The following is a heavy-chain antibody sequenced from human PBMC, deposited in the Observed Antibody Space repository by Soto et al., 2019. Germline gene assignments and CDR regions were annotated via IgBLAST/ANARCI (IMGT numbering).Heavy chain of an antibody. Sequence: SXTLSLTCAVYGGTFSGYYWSWIRQPPGKGLEWIGEINHSGSTNYNPSLKSRVTISVDTSKNQFSLKLSSVTAADTAVYYCAQEEQYGSGSDYWGQGTLVTSPQ. V-gene: IGHV4-34*08. D-gene: IGHD3-10*01. CDR1: GGTFSGYY. J-gene: IGHJ4*02. CDR3: AQEEQYGSGSDY. CDR2: INHSGST.